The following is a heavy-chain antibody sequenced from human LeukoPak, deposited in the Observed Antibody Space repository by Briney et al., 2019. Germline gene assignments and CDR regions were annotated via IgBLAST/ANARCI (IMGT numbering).Heavy chain of an antibody. V-gene: IGHV3-48*03. CDR2: ISSSGSTI. CDR1: GFTFSSYE. J-gene: IGHJ5*02. D-gene: IGHD3-9*01. CDR3: ARVHYDILTGYYGWFDP. Sequence: GGSLRLSCAASGFTFSSYEMNWVRQAPGKGLEWVSYISSSGSTIYYADSVKGRFTISRDNAKNSLYLQMNSQRAEDTAVYYCARVHYDILTGYYGWFDPWGQGTLVTVSS.